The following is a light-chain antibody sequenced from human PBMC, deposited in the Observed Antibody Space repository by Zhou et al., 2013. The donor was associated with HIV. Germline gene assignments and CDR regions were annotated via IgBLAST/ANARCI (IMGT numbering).Light chain of an antibody. J-gene: IGKJ2*01. CDR3: QQFTNWGT. CDR2: GAS. Sequence: IVMTQSPATLSVSPGERATLSCRASQTVNSNLAWYQHKPGQTPRLLFYGASTRATGIPARFSGSGSGTEFTLTITSLQSEDFAVYYCQQFTNWGTFGQGTRLEIK. CDR1: QTVNSN. V-gene: IGKV3-15*01.